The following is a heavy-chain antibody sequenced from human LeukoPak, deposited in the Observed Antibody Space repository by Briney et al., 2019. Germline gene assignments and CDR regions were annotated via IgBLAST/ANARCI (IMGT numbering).Heavy chain of an antibody. J-gene: IGHJ4*02. CDR1: GFTVSSNY. Sequence: PGGSLRLSCEASGFTVSSNYMSWVRQAPGKGLEWVSGIYSGGSTYYADSVKGRFTISRDNSKNTLYLQMNSLRAEDTAVYYCARSEWELLPLDYWGQGTLATVSS. CDR3: ARSEWELLPLDY. CDR2: IYSGGST. D-gene: IGHD1-26*01. V-gene: IGHV3-66*01.